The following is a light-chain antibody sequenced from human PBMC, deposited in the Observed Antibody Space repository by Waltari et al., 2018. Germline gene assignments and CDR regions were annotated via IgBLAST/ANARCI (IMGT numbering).Light chain of an antibody. CDR1: QSVGTD. J-gene: IGKJ1*01. V-gene: IGKV3-15*01. CDR2: GAS. CDR3: QQYNSRRT. Sequence: EIGMTQSPVTLSVSPGERTHLSCRASQSVGTDLAWYQQKPGRAPRLLIHGASTRVTGIPARFSGSGSGTQFTLTISSLQSEDFAVYYCQQYNSRRTFGQGTKVEI.